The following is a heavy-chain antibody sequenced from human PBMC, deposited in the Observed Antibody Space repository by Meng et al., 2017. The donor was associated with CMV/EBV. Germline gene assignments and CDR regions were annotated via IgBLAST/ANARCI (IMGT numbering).Heavy chain of an antibody. V-gene: IGHV3-9*01. CDR1: GFTFDDYA. CDR2: ISWNSGSI. Sequence: SLKISCAASGFTFDDYAMHWVRQAPGKGLEWVSGISWNSGSIGYADSVKGRFTISRDNAKNSLYLQMNSLRADDTAVYYCARDRNWNYYEISANLDYWGQGTLVTVSS. J-gene: IGHJ4*02. CDR3: ARDRNWNYYEISANLDY. D-gene: IGHD1-7*01.